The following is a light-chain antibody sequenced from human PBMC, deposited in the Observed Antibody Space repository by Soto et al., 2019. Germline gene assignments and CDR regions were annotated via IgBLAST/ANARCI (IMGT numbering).Light chain of an antibody. CDR2: AAS. J-gene: IGKJ2*01. Sequence: DIQMTQSPSSLSASVGDRVTITCRASQSISSYLNWYQQKPGKAPKLLNYAASSLQGGVPSRFSGSGSGTDFTLTISSLQPEDFATYYCQQSYSTPQTTFGQGTKLEIK. V-gene: IGKV1-39*01. CDR1: QSISSY. CDR3: QQSYSTPQTT.